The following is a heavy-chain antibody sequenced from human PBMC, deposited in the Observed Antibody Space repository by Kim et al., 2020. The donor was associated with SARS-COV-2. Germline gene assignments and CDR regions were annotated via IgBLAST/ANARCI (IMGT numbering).Heavy chain of an antibody. Sequence: GGSLRLSCAASGFTFNNYAMSWVRQAPGKGLEWVSGIRDSGGSTKYADSVKGRFSISRDNSKTTLSLQMDSLRAEDTAVYYCAKVTSGNSGWFEYFQHWGQGTLVTVSS. D-gene: IGHD6-19*01. J-gene: IGHJ1*01. CDR2: IRDSGGST. V-gene: IGHV3-23*01. CDR1: GFTFNNYA. CDR3: AKVTSGNSGWFEYFQH.